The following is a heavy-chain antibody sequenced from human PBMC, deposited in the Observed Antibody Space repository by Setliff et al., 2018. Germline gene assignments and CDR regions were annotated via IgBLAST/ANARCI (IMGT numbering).Heavy chain of an antibody. Sequence: PSETLSLTCSASSGPIGSHYWNWMRQPPGKGLEWIGHVFHTGSTKYNPSLRSRVTISVDTSENYFSLRLTSVTAADTAVYYCARAPPSVPYGDYGPRQYFDLWGRGSLVTVSS. CDR1: SGPIGSHY. CDR2: VFHTGST. V-gene: IGHV4-59*11. J-gene: IGHJ2*01. CDR3: ARAPPSVPYGDYGPRQYFDL. D-gene: IGHD4-17*01.